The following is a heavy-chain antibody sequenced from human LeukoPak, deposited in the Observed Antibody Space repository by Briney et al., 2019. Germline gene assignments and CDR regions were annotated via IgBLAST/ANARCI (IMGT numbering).Heavy chain of an antibody. J-gene: IGHJ4*02. D-gene: IGHD2-2*01. CDR1: GFTFSSYT. Sequence: GGSLRLSCAASGFTFSSYTMNWVRQAPGKGLEWVSSIISSGSYIYYADSVKGRFTISRDNAKNLLYLQMNSLRAEDTAVYYCARDFGGYCSSSNCYLGHLDYWGQGTLVTVSS. V-gene: IGHV3-21*03. CDR2: IISSGSYI. CDR3: ARDFGGYCSSSNCYLGHLDY.